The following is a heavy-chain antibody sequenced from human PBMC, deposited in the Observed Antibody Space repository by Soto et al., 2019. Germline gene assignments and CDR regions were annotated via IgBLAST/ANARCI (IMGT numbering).Heavy chain of an antibody. V-gene: IGHV3-11*06. CDR2: INSRNTYT. CDR3: ARDFEGYYADF. D-gene: IGHD3-22*01. J-gene: IGHJ4*02. CDR1: GFTFGDFD. Sequence: QVYLVESGGGLVKPAGALRLSCVTSGFTFGDFDMSLMRQAPGKGLEWVSHINSRNTYTNYADSVKGRFTVSRDNAKNSLSLQMNSLRVEDTAVYYCARDFEGYYADFWGQGTLVTVSP.